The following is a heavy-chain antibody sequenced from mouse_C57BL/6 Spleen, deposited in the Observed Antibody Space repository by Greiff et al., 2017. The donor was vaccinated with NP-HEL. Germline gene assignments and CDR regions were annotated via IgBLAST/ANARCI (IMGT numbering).Heavy chain of an antibody. CDR2: ISYDGSN. D-gene: IGHD2-1*01. CDR1: GYSITSGYY. Sequence: EVKLEESGPGLVKPSQSLSLTCSVTGYSITSGYYWNWIRQFPGNKLEWMGYISYDGSNNYNPSLKNRISITRDTSKNQFFLKLNSVTTEDTATYYCARRGRYYGNFFDYWGQGTTLTVSS. V-gene: IGHV3-6*01. J-gene: IGHJ2*01. CDR3: ARRGRYYGNFFDY.